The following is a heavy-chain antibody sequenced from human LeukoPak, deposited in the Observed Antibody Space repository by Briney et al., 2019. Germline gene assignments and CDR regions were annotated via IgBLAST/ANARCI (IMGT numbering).Heavy chain of an antibody. D-gene: IGHD3-16*01. Sequence: GGSLRLSCAASGFIFSNYWMSWVRQAPGKGLEWVANIKQDGSEEYYVDSVKGRFTISRDNAKNSLYLQMNSLRVEDTAVYYCARGGGRVSYFYYGMDVWGQGTTVTVSS. CDR1: GFIFSNYW. V-gene: IGHV3-7*01. J-gene: IGHJ6*02. CDR3: ARGGGRVSYFYYGMDV. CDR2: IKQDGSEE.